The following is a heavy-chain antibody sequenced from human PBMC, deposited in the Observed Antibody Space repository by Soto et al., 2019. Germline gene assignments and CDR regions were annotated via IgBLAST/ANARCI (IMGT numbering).Heavy chain of an antibody. V-gene: IGHV1-69*01. CDR2: IIPIFGTA. Sequence: QVQLVQSGAEVKKPGSSVKVSCKASGGTFSSYAISWVRQAPGQGLEWMGGIIPIFGTANYAQKFQGRVTITADESTSTAYMELSSLRSEDTAVYYCANVLGYCSSTSCLYYYYGMDVWGQGTKVTVSS. CDR3: ANVLGYCSSTSCLYYYYGMDV. J-gene: IGHJ6*02. D-gene: IGHD2-2*01. CDR1: GGTFSSYA.